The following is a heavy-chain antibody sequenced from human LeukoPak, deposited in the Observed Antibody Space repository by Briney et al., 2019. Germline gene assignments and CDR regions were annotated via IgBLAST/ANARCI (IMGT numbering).Heavy chain of an antibody. J-gene: IGHJ6*03. CDR1: GGSFSGYY. V-gene: IGHV4-34*01. Sequence: SETLSLTCAVYGGSFSGYYWSWIRQPPGKGLEWIGEINHSGSTNYNPSLKSRVTISVDTSKNQFSLKLSSVTAADTAVYCCARSPRQVVAASRAYYYYYYMDVWGKGTTVTISS. D-gene: IGHD2-15*01. CDR3: ARSPRQVVAASRAYYYYYYMDV. CDR2: INHSGST.